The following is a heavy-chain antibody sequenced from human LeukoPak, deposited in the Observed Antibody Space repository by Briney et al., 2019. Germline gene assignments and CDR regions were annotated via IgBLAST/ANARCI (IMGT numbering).Heavy chain of an antibody. CDR1: GFTFSSYG. D-gene: IGHD6-6*01. CDR3: ARDQVYSSSDYYYYMDV. Sequence: PGGSLRLSCAASGFTFSSYGMNWVRQAPGKGLEWVSSISSSSSYIYYADSVKGRFTISRDNAKNSLYLQMNSLRAEDTAVYYCARDQVYSSSDYYYYMDVWGKGTTVTVSS. V-gene: IGHV3-21*06. CDR2: ISSSSSYI. J-gene: IGHJ6*03.